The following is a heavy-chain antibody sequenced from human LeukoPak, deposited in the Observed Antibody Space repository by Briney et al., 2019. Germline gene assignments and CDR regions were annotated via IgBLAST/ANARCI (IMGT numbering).Heavy chain of an antibody. D-gene: IGHD1-26*01. J-gene: IGHJ4*02. CDR1: GFTFSSYA. CDR2: ISSSSVTI. V-gene: IGHV3-48*04. Sequence: GGSLRLSCAASGFTFSSYAMSWVRQAPGKGLEWVSYISSSSVTIYYADSVRGRFTVSRDNAKNSLHLHLDSLRVEDTAVYYCTRVDMGAADYWGQGTLVTVSS. CDR3: TRVDMGAADY.